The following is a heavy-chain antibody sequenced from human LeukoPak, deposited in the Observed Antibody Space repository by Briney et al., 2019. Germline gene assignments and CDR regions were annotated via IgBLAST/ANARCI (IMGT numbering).Heavy chain of an antibody. V-gene: IGHV4-61*02. CDR3: ARRYGDYGYGWFDP. J-gene: IGHJ5*02. Sequence: SQTLSLTCTVSGGTISSASYYWSWIRQPAGKGLEWIGRIYTSGSTNYNPSLKSRVTISIDTSKNQFSLKLSSVTAADTAVYYCARRYGDYGYGWFDPWGQGTLVTVSS. D-gene: IGHD4-17*01. CDR1: GGTISSASYY. CDR2: IYTSGST.